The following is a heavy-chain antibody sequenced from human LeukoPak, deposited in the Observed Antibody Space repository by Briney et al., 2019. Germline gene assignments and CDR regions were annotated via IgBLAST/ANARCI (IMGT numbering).Heavy chain of an antibody. CDR3: ASASSGYYRGAFDI. CDR2: IYTSGST. CDR1: GGSISSYY. D-gene: IGHD3-22*01. Sequence: SETLSLTCTVSGGSISSYYWSWIRQPAGKGLEWIGRIYTSGSTNYNPSLKSRVTILVDTSKNQLSLKLSSVTAADTAVYYCASASSGYYRGAFDIWGQGTMVTVSS. V-gene: IGHV4-4*07. J-gene: IGHJ3*02.